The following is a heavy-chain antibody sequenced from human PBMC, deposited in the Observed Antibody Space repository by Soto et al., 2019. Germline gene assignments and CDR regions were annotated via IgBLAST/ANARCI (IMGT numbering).Heavy chain of an antibody. J-gene: IGHJ4*02. CDR3: ARVLSVGTMVRGVLDY. Sequence: ASVKVSCKASGYTFTGYYMHWVRQARGQGLEWMGIINPSGGSTSYAQKFQGRVTMTRDTSTSTVYMELSSLRSEDTAVYYCARVLSVGTMVRGVLDYWGQGTLVTVSS. D-gene: IGHD3-10*01. CDR1: GYTFTGYY. CDR2: INPSGGST. V-gene: IGHV1-46*01.